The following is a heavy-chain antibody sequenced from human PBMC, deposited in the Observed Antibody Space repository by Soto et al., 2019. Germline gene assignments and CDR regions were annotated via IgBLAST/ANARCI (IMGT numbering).Heavy chain of an antibody. Sequence: GGSLRLSCAASGFKFSNYAMSWVRQAPGKGLEWVSLISATGGGTYYADSVKGRFTISRDNSRNTLYLQVHSLTAEDTAVYYCAKDRRAGGNSAFYFDFWGQGAQVTVSS. CDR3: AKDRRAGGNSAFYFDF. V-gene: IGHV3-23*01. CDR1: GFKFSNYA. CDR2: ISATGGGT. J-gene: IGHJ4*02. D-gene: IGHD3-16*01.